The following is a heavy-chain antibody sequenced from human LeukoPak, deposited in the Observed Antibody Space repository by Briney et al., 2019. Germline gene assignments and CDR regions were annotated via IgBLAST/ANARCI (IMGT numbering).Heavy chain of an antibody. J-gene: IGHJ4*02. CDR3: ATYDTLTGYLY. D-gene: IGHD3-9*01. CDR2: FDPENDET. V-gene: IGHV1-24*01. CDR1: GYTLTELA. Sequence: GASVKVSCKVSGYTLTELAMHWVRQAPGEGLEWMGGFDPENDETIYAQKFQGRVTMTEDTSTDTAYMELSSLRSEDTAVYYCATYDTLTGYLYWGQGTLVTVSS.